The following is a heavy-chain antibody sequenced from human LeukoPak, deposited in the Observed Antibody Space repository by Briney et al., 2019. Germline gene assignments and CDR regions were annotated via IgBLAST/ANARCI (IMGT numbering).Heavy chain of an antibody. CDR2: IYWNDDK. V-gene: IGHV2-5*01. D-gene: IGHD3-3*01. Sequence: KKSGPTLVNPTQTLTLTCTFSGFSLSTSGVGVGWIRQPPGKALEWLALIYWNDDKRYSPSLKSRLTITKDTPKNQVVLTMTNMDPVDTATYYCAQGTGRRYYDFWSGYYAPQVGFDYWGQGTLVTVSS. J-gene: IGHJ4*02. CDR3: AQGTGRRYYDFWSGYYAPQVGFDY. CDR1: GFSLSTSGVG.